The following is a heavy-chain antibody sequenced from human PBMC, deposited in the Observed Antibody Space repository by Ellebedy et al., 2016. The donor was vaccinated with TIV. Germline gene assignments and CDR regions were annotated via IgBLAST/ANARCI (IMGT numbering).Heavy chain of an antibody. J-gene: IGHJ3*02. D-gene: IGHD2-15*01. V-gene: IGHV3-66*01. CDR1: GFTVSSNY. CDR3: ARNCSGGSCSHHAFDI. CDR2: IYSDGST. Sequence: GESLKISCAASGFTVSSNYMSWVRQAPGKGLEWVSVIYSDGSTYYADSVKGRFTMSRDNSKNTLYLQMNSLRAEDTAVYYCARNCSGGSCSHHAFDIWGQGTMVTVSS.